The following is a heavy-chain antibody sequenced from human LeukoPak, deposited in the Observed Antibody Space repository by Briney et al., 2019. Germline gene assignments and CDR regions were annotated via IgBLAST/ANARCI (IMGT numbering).Heavy chain of an antibody. CDR3: AGGKYYGLGTRPGYLGY. D-gene: IGHD3-10*01. CDR2: MDNFGIK. V-gene: IGHV3-53*01. CDR1: DFSVNNNY. J-gene: IGHJ4*02. Sequence: GGSLRLSCAASDFSVNNNYVDWVRQAPGKGLEWVSCMDNFGIKTYADSVQGRFTVSRDSSRNMVFLQMNSLRVEDTAVYYCAGGKYYGLGTRPGYLGYWGLGTMVTVSS.